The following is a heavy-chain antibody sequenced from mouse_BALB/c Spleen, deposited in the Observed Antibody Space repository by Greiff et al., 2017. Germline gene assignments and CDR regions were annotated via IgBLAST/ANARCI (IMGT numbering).Heavy chain of an antibody. CDR3: ARKGVITGYFDY. D-gene: IGHD2-13*01. Sequence: QVQLQQSVPELVKPGALVKISCKASGYTFTSYDINWVKQRPGQGLEWIGWIYPGDGSTKYNEKFKGKATLTADKSSSTAYMQLSSLTSENSAVYFCARKGVITGYFDYWGQGTTLTVSS. CDR1: GYTFTSYD. J-gene: IGHJ2*01. V-gene: IGHV1S56*01. CDR2: IYPGDGST.